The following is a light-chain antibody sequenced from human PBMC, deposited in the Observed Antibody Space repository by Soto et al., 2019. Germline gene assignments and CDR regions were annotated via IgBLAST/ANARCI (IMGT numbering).Light chain of an antibody. J-gene: IGLJ1*01. Sequence: QSALTQPASVSGSPGQSITISCTGTSSDVGGYNLVSWYQQHPGKAPKLMIYEVSNRPSGVSNRFSGSKSGNTASLTISGLQAEDEADYYCSSYTSSSNYVFGTGTKLNVL. CDR2: EVS. V-gene: IGLV2-14*01. CDR3: SSYTSSSNYV. CDR1: SSDVGGYNL.